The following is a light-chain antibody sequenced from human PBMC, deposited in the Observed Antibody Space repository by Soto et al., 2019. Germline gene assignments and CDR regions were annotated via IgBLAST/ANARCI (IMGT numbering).Light chain of an antibody. CDR3: SSFTSDSTYV. Sequence: QSVLTQPASVSGSPGQSITISCTGTSSDVGGHNHVSWYQQHPGKAPKVMIYEVSNRPSGVSNRFSGSKSGNTASLTISGLQAEDEADYYCSSFTSDSTYVFGTGTKVTVL. CDR1: SSDVGGHNH. CDR2: EVS. J-gene: IGLJ1*01. V-gene: IGLV2-14*01.